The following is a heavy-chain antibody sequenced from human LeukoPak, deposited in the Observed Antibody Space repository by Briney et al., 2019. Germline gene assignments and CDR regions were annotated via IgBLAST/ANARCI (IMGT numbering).Heavy chain of an antibody. CDR1: GFTFSSYG. J-gene: IGHJ4*02. CDR2: IWYDGSNK. CDR3: TTESFRKTGIDY. V-gene: IGHV3-33*01. Sequence: PGGSLRLSCAASGFTFSSYGMHWVRQAPGKGLEWVAVIWYDGSNKYYADSVKGRFTISRDNSKNTLYLQMNSLRAEDTAVYYCTTESFRKTGIDYWGQGTQVTVSS. D-gene: IGHD7-27*01.